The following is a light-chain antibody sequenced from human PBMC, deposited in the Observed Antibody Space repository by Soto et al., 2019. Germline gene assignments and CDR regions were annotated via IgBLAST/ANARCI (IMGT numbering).Light chain of an antibody. CDR2: AVS. CDR1: QSVSGQY. V-gene: IGKV3-20*01. J-gene: IGKJ3*01. Sequence: MVLTQSPGTLSLSPGDRATLSCRASQSVSGQYLAWYQQKPGQAPRLLIYAVSTRATGVPDRFSGSGSGIDFTHTISRLEPEDFAVYYCQQYGRSPLFSFGPGNKIDVK. CDR3: QQYGRSPLFS.